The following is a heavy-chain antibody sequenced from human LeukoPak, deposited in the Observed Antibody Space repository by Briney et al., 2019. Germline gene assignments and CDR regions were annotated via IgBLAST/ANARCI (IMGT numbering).Heavy chain of an antibody. CDR3: ARAHDYGDSRDAFDV. CDR1: EFIFSDYA. CDR2: ISDYGSNR. V-gene: IGHV3-30*04. J-gene: IGHJ3*01. Sequence: PGRSLRLSCAASEFIFSDYAMDWVRQAPGKGLEWVAIISDYGSNRYYADSVRGRFTISRDNSKNTLYLQMNNLRAEDTAVYYCARAHDYGDSRDAFDVWGQGTMVTVPS. D-gene: IGHD4-17*01.